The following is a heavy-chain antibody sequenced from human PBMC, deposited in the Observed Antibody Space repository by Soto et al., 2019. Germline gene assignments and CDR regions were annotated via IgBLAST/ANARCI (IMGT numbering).Heavy chain of an antibody. CDR3: ARGFPSGRTFDY. J-gene: IGHJ4*02. Sequence: QVQLVQSGAEVKKPGSSVKVSCKASGGTFSSYAISWVRQAPGQGLEWMGGIIPIFGTANYAQKFQGRVTMTTDTSTSTAYMELRSLRSDDTAVYYCARGFPSGRTFDYWGQGTLVTVSS. V-gene: IGHV1-69*06. D-gene: IGHD2-15*01. CDR1: GGTFSSYA. CDR2: IIPIFGTA.